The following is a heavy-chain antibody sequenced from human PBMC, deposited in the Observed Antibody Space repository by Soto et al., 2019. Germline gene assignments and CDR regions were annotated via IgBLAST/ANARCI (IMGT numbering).Heavy chain of an antibody. CDR1: GFTFSSYW. CDR3: ARLLGYCSGGSCYNWFDP. CDR2: INSDGSST. D-gene: IGHD2-15*01. V-gene: IGHV3-74*01. J-gene: IGHJ5*02. Sequence: VQLVESGGGLVQPGGSLRLSCAASGFTFSSYWMHWVRQAPGKGLVWVSRINSDGSSTSYADSVKGRFTISRDNAKNTLYLHMNSLRAEDTAVYYCARLLGYCSGGSCYNWFDPWGQGTLVTVSS.